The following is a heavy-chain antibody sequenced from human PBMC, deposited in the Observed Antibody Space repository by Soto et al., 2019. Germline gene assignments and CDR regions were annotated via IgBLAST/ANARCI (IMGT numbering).Heavy chain of an antibody. V-gene: IGHV3-74*01. J-gene: IGHJ4*02. Sequence: EVQLAESGGGLVQPGGSLRLSCAASGFIFNNYWIHWVRQAPGKGLAWVSRINGDGSSTTYADSAKGRFTISRDTSKSTLYLQMNSLRVEDTAVYYCAKPRGVTPTLDYFDYWGQGTLVTVSS. CDR3: AKPRGVTPTLDYFDY. CDR1: GFIFNNYW. D-gene: IGHD4-4*01. CDR2: INGDGSST.